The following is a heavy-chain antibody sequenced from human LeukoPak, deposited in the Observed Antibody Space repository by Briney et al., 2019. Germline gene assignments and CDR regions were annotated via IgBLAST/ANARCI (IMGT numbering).Heavy chain of an antibody. J-gene: IGHJ1*01. CDR3: TSWGDATAEYFQR. Sequence: KSGGSLRLSCAASGFTFSSYSMNWVRQAPGKGLEWVSSISSSSSYIYYADSVKGRFTISRDNAKNSLYLQMNSLRVEDTAVYYCTSWGDATAEYFQRWGQGTLVTVSS. CDR1: GFTFSSYS. V-gene: IGHV3-21*01. CDR2: ISSSSSYI. D-gene: IGHD2-21*02.